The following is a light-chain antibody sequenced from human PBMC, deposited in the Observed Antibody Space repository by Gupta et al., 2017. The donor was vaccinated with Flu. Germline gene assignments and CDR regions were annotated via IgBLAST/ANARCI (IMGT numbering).Light chain of an antibody. V-gene: IGKV1-6*01. Sequence: AIQIAPSPSSLSASVGDGVTFTCRASQDIRITLSWYQQKPGKAPKLLIYNASTLQTAVPSRVSGSGSGTDFTLTIISLQAEDFATYYCRHDHTYPLTFGGGTKVEIK. CDR3: RHDHTYPLT. CDR2: NAS. J-gene: IGKJ4*01. CDR1: QDIRIT.